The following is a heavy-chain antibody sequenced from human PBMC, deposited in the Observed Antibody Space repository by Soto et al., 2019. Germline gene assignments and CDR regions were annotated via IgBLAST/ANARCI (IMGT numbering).Heavy chain of an antibody. D-gene: IGHD6-19*01. CDR1: GDSITSIYH. Sequence: SETLSLTCAVSGDSITSIYHWAWIRQPPGRGLDWVASIYHSGTTYYNPSLKSRVTIPVDTSKNQFSLKLSAVTAADTAVDYCARGVKWSFSGWYYYYYGMDVWGQGTTVTVSS. CDR2: IYHSGTT. CDR3: ARGVKWSFSGWYYYYYGMDV. J-gene: IGHJ6*02. V-gene: IGHV4-38-2*01.